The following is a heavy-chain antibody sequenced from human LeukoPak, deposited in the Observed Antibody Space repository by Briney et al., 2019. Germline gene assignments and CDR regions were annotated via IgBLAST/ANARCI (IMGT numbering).Heavy chain of an antibody. CDR3: AKLSAAGYYYYGMDV. D-gene: IGHD6-13*01. CDR2: ISGSGGST. J-gene: IGHJ6*02. Sequence: PGGSLRLSCAASGFTFSGYAMSWVRQAPGNGLEWVSAISGSGGSTYYADSVKGRFTISRDNSKNTLYLQMNSLRAENTAVYYCAKLSAAGYYYYGMDVWGQGTTVTVSS. CDR1: GFTFSGYA. V-gene: IGHV3-23*01.